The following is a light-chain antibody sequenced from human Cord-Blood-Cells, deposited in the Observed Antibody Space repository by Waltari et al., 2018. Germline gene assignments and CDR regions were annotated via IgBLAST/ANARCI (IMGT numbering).Light chain of an antibody. CDR2: KAS. CDR3: QQYNSYSRWT. CDR1: QSISSW. V-gene: IGKV1-5*03. Sequence: DIQMTQSPSTLSASVGDRVTITCRASQSISSWLAWYQQKPGKAPKLLNYKASSLESGVPSKFSGSGSGTEFTLTISSLQPDDFATYYCQQYNSYSRWTFGQGTKVEIK. J-gene: IGKJ1*01.